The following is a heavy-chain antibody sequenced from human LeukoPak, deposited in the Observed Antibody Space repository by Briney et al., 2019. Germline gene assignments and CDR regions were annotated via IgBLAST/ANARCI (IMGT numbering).Heavy chain of an antibody. CDR1: GGSISSYY. CDR3: ARVDVDTAMSPDYYYMDV. V-gene: IGHV4-59*01. CDR2: IYYSGST. J-gene: IGHJ6*03. D-gene: IGHD5-18*01. Sequence: PSETLSLTCTVSGGSISSYYWSWIRQPPGKGLEWIGYIYYSGSTNYNPSLKSRVTISVDTSKNQFSLKLSSVTAADTAVYYCARVDVDTAMSPDYYYMDVWGKGTAVTVSS.